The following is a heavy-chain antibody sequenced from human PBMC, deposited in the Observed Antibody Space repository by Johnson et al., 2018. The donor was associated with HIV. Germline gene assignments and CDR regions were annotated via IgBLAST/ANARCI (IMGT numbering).Heavy chain of an antibody. CDR2: ISSSGGTK. V-gene: IGHV3-11*04. CDR3: ARDGGRGDFDI. J-gene: IGHJ3*02. D-gene: IGHD3-16*01. CDR1: GFTVSSNY. Sequence: QVQLVESGGGLVQTGGSLRLSCAASGFTVSSNYMTWIRQAPGKGLEWVSYISSSGGTKYYADSLKGRFTISRDNAKNSLYLQMNSLRVEDTAVYYCARDGGRGDFDIWGQGTRVSVSS.